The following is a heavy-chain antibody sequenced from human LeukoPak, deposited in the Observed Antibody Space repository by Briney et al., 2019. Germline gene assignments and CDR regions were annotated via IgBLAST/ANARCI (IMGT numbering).Heavy chain of an antibody. CDR3: ARFYDFEDSQYFDY. J-gene: IGHJ4*02. Sequence: GGSLRLSCAASGFTVSSNYMSWVRQAPGKGLEWVSVIYSGGSTYYADSVKGRFTISRDNSKNTLYLQMNSLRAEDTAVYYCARFYDFEDSQYFDYWGQGTLVTVSS. V-gene: IGHV3-53*01. CDR2: IYSGGST. D-gene: IGHD3-3*01. CDR1: GFTVSSNY.